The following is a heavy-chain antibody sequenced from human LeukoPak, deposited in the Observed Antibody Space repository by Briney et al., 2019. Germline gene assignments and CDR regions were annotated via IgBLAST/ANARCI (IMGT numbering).Heavy chain of an antibody. V-gene: IGHV4-34*01. Sequence: SETLSLTCAVYGGSFSGYYWSWIRQPPGKGLEWIGEINHSGSTNYNPSLKSRVTISVDTSKNQFSLSLSSVTAADTVVYYCARRGVLGIAASWGQGTLVTVSS. CDR1: GGSFSGYY. CDR3: ARRGVLGIAAS. D-gene: IGHD6-13*01. J-gene: IGHJ5*02. CDR2: INHSGST.